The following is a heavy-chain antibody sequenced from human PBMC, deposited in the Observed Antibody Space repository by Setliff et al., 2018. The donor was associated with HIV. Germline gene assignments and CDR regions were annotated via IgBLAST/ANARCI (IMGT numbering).Heavy chain of an antibody. CDR2: INHSGST. D-gene: IGHD1-20*01. J-gene: IGHJ6*02. CDR3: ARDPGRYNGMDV. V-gene: IGHV4-39*07. Sequence: SETLSLTCTVSGGSISSSSYYWGWIRQPPGKGLEWIGEINHSGSTNYNPSLKSRVTISVDTSKNQFSLKLSSVTASDTAVYYCARDPGRYNGMDVWGQGTTVTVSS. CDR1: GGSISSSSYY.